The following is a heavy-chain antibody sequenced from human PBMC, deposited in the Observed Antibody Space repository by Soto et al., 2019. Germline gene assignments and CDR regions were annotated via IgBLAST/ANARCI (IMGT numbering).Heavy chain of an antibody. Sequence: QVQLQESGPGLVKPSQTLSLTCTVSGGSISSGDYYWSWIRQPPGKGLEWIGYIYYSGSTYYNPSLKSRVTISVDTSTNQFSLKLSSVTAADTAVYYCAREPTLYGDHRYFDLWGRGTLVTVSS. V-gene: IGHV4-30-4*01. D-gene: IGHD4-17*01. CDR1: GGSISSGDYY. CDR3: AREPTLYGDHRYFDL. J-gene: IGHJ2*01. CDR2: IYYSGST.